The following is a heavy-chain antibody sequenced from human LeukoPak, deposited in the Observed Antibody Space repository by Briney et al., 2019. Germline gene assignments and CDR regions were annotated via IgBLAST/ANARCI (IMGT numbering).Heavy chain of an antibody. D-gene: IGHD5-12*01. Sequence: PGGSLRLSCAASGFTFSNCGMHWVRQAPGKGLEWVAVISFDGSDKFYADSVKGRFTISRDNSKNTLYLQMNSLRAEDTAVYYCATLVAPLSGYFDYWGQGTLVTVSS. CDR2: ISFDGSDK. V-gene: IGHV3-30*03. CDR3: ATLVAPLSGYFDY. CDR1: GFTFSNCG. J-gene: IGHJ4*02.